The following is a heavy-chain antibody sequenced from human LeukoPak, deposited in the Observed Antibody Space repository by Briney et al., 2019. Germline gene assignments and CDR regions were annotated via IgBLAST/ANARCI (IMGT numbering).Heavy chain of an antibody. CDR2: ISANSGGT. Sequence: APVKVSCKASGFTFSGYYMHWVRQAPGQGLEWMAWISANSGGTNYVQKFQGRVTVIWDTSISKDYMEISRLTSDDTALYYCAREPSGSGGYDYWGQGTLVTVSS. CDR1: GFTFSGYY. CDR3: AREPSGSGGYDY. J-gene: IGHJ4*02. D-gene: IGHD3-10*01. V-gene: IGHV1-2*02.